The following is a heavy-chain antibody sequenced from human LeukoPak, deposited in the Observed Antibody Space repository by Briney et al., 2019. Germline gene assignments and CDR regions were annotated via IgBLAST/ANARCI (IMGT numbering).Heavy chain of an antibody. CDR3: ARGGSSWYYYYMDV. D-gene: IGHD6-13*01. J-gene: IGHJ6*03. CDR1: GFTFSDYY. Sequence: PGGSLRLSCAASGFTFSDYYMSWIRQAPGKGLEWVSYISSSGSTIYYADSVKGRFTISRDNAKNSLYLQMNSLRAEDTALYHCARGGSSWYYYYMDVWGKGATVTVSS. CDR2: ISSSGSTI. V-gene: IGHV3-11*01.